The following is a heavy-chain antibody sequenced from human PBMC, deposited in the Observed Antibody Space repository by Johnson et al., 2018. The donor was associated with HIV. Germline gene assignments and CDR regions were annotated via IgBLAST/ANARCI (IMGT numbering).Heavy chain of an antibody. CDR2: ISYDGSNK. Sequence: QVQLVESGGGVVQPGTSLRLSCAASGFTFRNYAMHWVRQAPGKGLEWVAVISYDGSNKYYADSVKGRFTISRDNSKNTLSLQMNSLRAEDTAVYYCARDDLGNPFSSYDAFDIWGQGTMVTVSS. J-gene: IGHJ3*02. V-gene: IGHV3-30*04. CDR3: ARDDLGNPFSSYDAFDI. D-gene: IGHD6-13*01. CDR1: GFTFRNYA.